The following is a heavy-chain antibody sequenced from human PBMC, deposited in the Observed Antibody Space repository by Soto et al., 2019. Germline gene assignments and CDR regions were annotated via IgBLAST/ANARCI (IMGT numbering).Heavy chain of an antibody. V-gene: IGHV3-33*01. J-gene: IGHJ6*03. Sequence: GGSLRLSCAASGFTFSSYGMHWVRQAPGKGLEWVAVIWYDGSNKYYADSVKGRFTISRDNSKNTLYLQMNSLRAEDTAVYYCARGPWVGSPTHYYYYMDVWGKGTTVTVSS. CDR1: GFTFSSYG. D-gene: IGHD2-15*01. CDR3: ARGPWVGSPTHYYYYMDV. CDR2: IWYDGSNK.